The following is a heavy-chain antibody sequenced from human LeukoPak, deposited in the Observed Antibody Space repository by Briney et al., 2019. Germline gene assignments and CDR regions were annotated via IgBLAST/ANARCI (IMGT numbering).Heavy chain of an antibody. V-gene: IGHV4-39*01. CDR1: GFTFSSSA. D-gene: IGHD3-10*01. Sequence: GSLRLSCAASGFTFSSSAMSWIRQPPGKGLEWIGSIYDSGSTYYNPSLKSRVTISVDTSKNQFSLKLNSVTAADTAVYYCARHYGPWGQGTLVTVFS. CDR2: IYDSGST. J-gene: IGHJ5*02. CDR3: ARHYGP.